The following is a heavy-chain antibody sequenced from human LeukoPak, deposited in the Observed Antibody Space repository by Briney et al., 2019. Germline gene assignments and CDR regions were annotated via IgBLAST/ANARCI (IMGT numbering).Heavy chain of an antibody. Sequence: AGGSLRLSCAASGFTFSSYWMHWVRQTPAKGLEWVSGITASGTTTYYADSVKGRFTVSRDSSKNTLYLHMSSLRAEDTAVYYCARDPVTSSPNWFDPWGQGTLVTVSS. J-gene: IGHJ5*02. CDR2: ITASGTTT. CDR1: GFTFSSYW. V-gene: IGHV3-23*01. D-gene: IGHD2-21*02. CDR3: ARDPVTSSPNWFDP.